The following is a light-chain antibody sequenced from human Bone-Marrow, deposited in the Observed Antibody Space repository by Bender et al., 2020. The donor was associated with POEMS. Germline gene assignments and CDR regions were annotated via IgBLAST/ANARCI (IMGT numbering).Light chain of an antibody. CDR1: DLGDKY. CDR3: CSHAGGYD. CDR2: QDT. V-gene: IGLV3-1*01. Sequence: SYEVTQPPSVSVSPGQTASITCSGDDLGDKYVAWYQQKPGQSPVLVIYQDTKRPSGIPERFSGSNSGNTATLTISGTQAMDEADYYCCSHAGGYDFGTGTKVTVL. J-gene: IGLJ1*01.